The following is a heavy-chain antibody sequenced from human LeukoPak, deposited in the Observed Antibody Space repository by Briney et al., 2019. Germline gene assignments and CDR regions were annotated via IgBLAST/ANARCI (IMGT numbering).Heavy chain of an antibody. CDR2: INAGNGNT. D-gene: IGHD5-12*01. CDR1: GYTFTSYA. V-gene: IGHV1-3*01. Sequence: ASVKVSCKASGYTFTSYAMHWVRQAPGQRLEWMGWINAGNGNTKYSQKFRGRVTITRDTSASTAYMELSSLRSEDTAVYYCARYKRGYSGYEPDYWGQGTLVTVSS. CDR3: ARYKRGYSGYEPDY. J-gene: IGHJ4*02.